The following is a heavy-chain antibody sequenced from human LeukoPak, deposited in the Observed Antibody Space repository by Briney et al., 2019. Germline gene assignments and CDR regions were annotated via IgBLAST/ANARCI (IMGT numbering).Heavy chain of an antibody. Sequence: PSQTLSLTCTVSGASINSGSYSWSWIRQPPGKGLEWIGYIHHSGSTYYNPSLKSRVTISVDRSKNQFSLKLSSVTAADTAVYYCARVLGVGGYSSSWYYFDSWGQGALVTVSS. D-gene: IGHD6-13*01. J-gene: IGHJ4*02. CDR1: GASINSGSYS. CDR3: ARVLGVGGYSSSWYYFDS. CDR2: IHHSGST. V-gene: IGHV4-30-2*01.